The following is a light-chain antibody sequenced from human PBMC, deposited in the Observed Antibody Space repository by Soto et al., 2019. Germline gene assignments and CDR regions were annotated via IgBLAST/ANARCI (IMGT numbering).Light chain of an antibody. Sequence: DVQMAQSPSCLCASVEDRFSVTCRASQSISSYLNWYQQKPGKAPKLLIYAASSLQSGVPSRLRGSGSGTDLTITISSMKTEDFETYDCPQSYSFTRTFGQGTRLEIK. CDR1: QSISSY. CDR2: AAS. V-gene: IGKV1-39*01. CDR3: PQSYSFTRT. J-gene: IGKJ5*01.